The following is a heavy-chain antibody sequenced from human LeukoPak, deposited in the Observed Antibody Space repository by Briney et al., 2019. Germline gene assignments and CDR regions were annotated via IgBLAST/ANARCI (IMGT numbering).Heavy chain of an antibody. J-gene: IGHJ4*02. CDR2: IDPSDSYT. CDR3: ARTAGVPAGPFDY. D-gene: IGHD2-2*01. CDR1: GYSFTSYW. Sequence: GESLKISCKGSGYSFTSYWISWVRQMPGKGREWMGRIDPSDSYTNYSPSFQGHVTISADKSISTAYLQWSSLKASDTAMYYCARTAGVPAGPFDYWGQGTLVTVSS. V-gene: IGHV5-10-1*01.